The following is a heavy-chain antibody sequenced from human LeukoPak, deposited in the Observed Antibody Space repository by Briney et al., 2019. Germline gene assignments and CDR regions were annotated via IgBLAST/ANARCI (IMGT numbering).Heavy chain of an antibody. Sequence: SQTLSLTCALSGDSLSSNSAACDSIRQSPSRGLEWLGRTYYRSKWYNNYAVSVKSRITINPDTSKNQFSLHLNSVTPEDTAVYYCARDHSSGGNCYLNWFDPWGQGTLVTVSS. D-gene: IGHD2-15*01. CDR1: GDSLSSNSAA. CDR3: ARDHSSGGNCYLNWFDP. CDR2: TYYRSKWYN. V-gene: IGHV6-1*01. J-gene: IGHJ5*02.